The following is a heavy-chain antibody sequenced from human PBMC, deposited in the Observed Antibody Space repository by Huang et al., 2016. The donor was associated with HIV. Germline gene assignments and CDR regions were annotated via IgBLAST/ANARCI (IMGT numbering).Heavy chain of an antibody. D-gene: IGHD3-10*01. CDR1: GGSIRSDNYY. CDR3: ARLPGSITMIRGVITDPY. CDR2: IYYSGST. J-gene: IGHJ4*02. Sequence: QLQLQESGPGLVKPSETLSLTCTVSGGSIRSDNYYWGWLRQPPGKGLEWIGSIYYSGSTDYNPSLKSRVTITVDTSKNQFSLKMRSVTAADTAVYYCARLPGSITMIRGVITDPYWGQGTLVTVSS. V-gene: IGHV4-39*01.